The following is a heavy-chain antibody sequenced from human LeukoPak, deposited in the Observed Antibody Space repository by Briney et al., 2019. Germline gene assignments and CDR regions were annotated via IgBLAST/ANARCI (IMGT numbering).Heavy chain of an antibody. D-gene: IGHD4-23*01. V-gene: IGHV1-69*05. CDR2: IIPIFGTA. CDR3: ARSDQGDYGGNPRFGYYYMDV. CDR1: GGTFSSYA. Sequence: SVKVSCTASGGTFSSYAISWVRQAPGQGLEWMGGIIPIFGTANYAQKFQGRVTITTDESTSTAYMELRSLRSEDTAVYYCARSDQGDYGGNPRFGYYYMDVWGKGTTVTVSS. J-gene: IGHJ6*03.